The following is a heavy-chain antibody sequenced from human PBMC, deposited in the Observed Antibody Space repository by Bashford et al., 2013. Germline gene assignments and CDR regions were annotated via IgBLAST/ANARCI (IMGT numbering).Heavy chain of an antibody. CDR2: MSGSADII. J-gene: IGHJ4*02. D-gene: IGHD6-19*01. CDR1: GFTFSDHY. V-gene: IGHV3-11*01. CDR3: ARDAGYNTGWYYFDY. Sequence: GSLRLSCAASGFTFSDHYMSWVRQAPGKGLEWIAYMSGSADIIYYADSVKGRFIISRDNAAKSLYLQMNSLTTDDTAVYYCARDAGYNTGWYYFDYWGQGSLVTVSS.